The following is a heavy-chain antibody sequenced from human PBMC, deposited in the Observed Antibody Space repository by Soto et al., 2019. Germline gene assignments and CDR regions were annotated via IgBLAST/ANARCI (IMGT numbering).Heavy chain of an antibody. CDR3: ARGAGYSSGWYEFAGYYYYYGMDA. D-gene: IGHD6-19*01. V-gene: IGHV6-1*01. J-gene: IGHJ6*02. CDR1: GDSVSSNSAA. Sequence: SQTLSLTCAISGDSVSSNSAAWNWIRQSPSRGLEWLGRTYYRSKWYNDYAVSVKSRITINPDTSKNQFSLQLNSVTPEDTTVYYCARGAGYSSGWYEFAGYYYYYGMDAWGQGTTVTVSS. CDR2: TYYRSKWYN.